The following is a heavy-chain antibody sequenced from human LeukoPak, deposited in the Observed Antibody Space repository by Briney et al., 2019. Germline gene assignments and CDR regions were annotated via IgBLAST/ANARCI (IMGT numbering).Heavy chain of an antibody. CDR1: GGTFSSYA. D-gene: IGHD3-22*01. V-gene: IGHV1-69*01. CDR3: ARGRITMIRCFDY. Sequence: SVKVSCKASGGTFSSYAISWVRQAPGQGAEWMGGIIPIFGTANYAQKFQGRVTITADEATSTAYMELSSLRPEDTAVYYCARGRITMIRCFDYWGQGTLVTVSS. CDR2: IIPIFGTA. J-gene: IGHJ4*02.